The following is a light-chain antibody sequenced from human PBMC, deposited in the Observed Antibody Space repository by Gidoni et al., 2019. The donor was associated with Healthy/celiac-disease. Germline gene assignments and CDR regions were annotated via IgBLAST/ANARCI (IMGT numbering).Light chain of an antibody. CDR2: WAS. Sequence: DIVMTPSPDSLAVSLGGRATINCKSSQNVLYNSNNKNYLAWYQQKAGQPPKLLIYWASTREAGVPDRFSGSGSGTDFTLTISSLQAEDVAVYYCQQFYSTPWTFGQGTKVEIK. CDR3: QQFYSTPWT. J-gene: IGKJ1*01. CDR1: QNVLYNSNNKNY. V-gene: IGKV4-1*01.